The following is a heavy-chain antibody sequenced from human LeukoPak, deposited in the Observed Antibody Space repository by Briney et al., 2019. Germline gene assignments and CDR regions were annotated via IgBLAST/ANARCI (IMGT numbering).Heavy chain of an antibody. V-gene: IGHV3-33*01. D-gene: IGHD4-11*01. J-gene: IGHJ6*02. CDR1: GFTFSSYG. CDR2: TWNDGSNK. Sequence: GGSLRLPCAASGFTFSSYGMHWVRQAPGKGLEWVALTWNDGSNKYYADSVKGRFTISRDNSENTLHLQMDSLRAEDTAVYYCARDGGYSNYANSMDVWGQGTTVTVSS. CDR3: ARDGGYSNYANSMDV.